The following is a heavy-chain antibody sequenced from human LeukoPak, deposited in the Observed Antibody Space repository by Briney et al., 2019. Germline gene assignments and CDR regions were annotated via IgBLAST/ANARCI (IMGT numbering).Heavy chain of an antibody. J-gene: IGHJ2*01. CDR3: ARESTGYYTGYFDL. CDR1: GGTFSSSA. Sequence: ASVKVSCKASGGTFSSSAISWVRQAPGQGLEWMGRIIPILGIANYAQKFQGRVTITADKSTSTAYMELSSLRSEDTAVYYCARESTGYYTGYFDLWGRGTLVTVSS. CDR2: IIPILGIA. D-gene: IGHD3/OR15-3a*01. V-gene: IGHV1-69*04.